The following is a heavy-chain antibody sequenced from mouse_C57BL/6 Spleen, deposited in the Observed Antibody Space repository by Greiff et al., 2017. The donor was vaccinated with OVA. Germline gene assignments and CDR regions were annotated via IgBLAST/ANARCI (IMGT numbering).Heavy chain of an antibody. CDR3: ARQDYYGSSPFAY. D-gene: IGHD1-1*01. CDR1: GFTFSDYG. Sequence: EVHLVESGGGLVQPGGSLKLSCAASGFTFSDYGMAWVRQAPRKGPEWVAFISNLAYSIYYADTVTGRFTISRENAKNTLYLEMSSLRSEDTAMYYCARQDYYGSSPFAYWGQGTLVTVSA. J-gene: IGHJ3*01. CDR2: ISNLAYSI. V-gene: IGHV5-15*01.